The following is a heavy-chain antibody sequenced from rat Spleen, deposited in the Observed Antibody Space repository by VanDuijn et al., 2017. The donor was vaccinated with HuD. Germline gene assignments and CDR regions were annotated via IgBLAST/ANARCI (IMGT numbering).Heavy chain of an antibody. Sequence: EVQLVESGGGLVQPGRSLKLSCAASGFSFSDYNMAWVRQAPKKGLEWVATIIYDGTGTHYRDSVKGRFTISRDNAKSTLYLQMNHLRSEDTATYYCTKVNVYYGRGFDYGGQGVMVTVSS. CDR1: GFSFSDYN. V-gene: IGHV5S10*01. J-gene: IGHJ2*01. CDR3: TKVNVYYGRGFDY. D-gene: IGHD1-6*01. CDR2: IIYDGTGT.